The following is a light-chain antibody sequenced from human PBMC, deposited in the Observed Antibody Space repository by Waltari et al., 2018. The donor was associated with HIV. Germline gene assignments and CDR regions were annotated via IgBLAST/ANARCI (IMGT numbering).Light chain of an antibody. Sequence: EIVMTQTPATLSVSAGERVTISCRASQSVNSHLAWYQQKPGQAPRPLIYGASTRAACIPARFSGSGSGTEFTLTSSSLQSEVFAVYYCQRYNNWPPAWTFGQGTKVEIK. CDR3: QRYNNWPPAWT. CDR1: QSVNSH. CDR2: GAS. J-gene: IGKJ1*01. V-gene: IGKV3-15*01.